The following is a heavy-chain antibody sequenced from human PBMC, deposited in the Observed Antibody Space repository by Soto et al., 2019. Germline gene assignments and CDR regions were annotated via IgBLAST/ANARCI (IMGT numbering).Heavy chain of an antibody. CDR2: IIPIFGTA. J-gene: IGHJ5*02. Sequence: SVKVSCKASGGTFSSYAISWVRQAPGQGLEWMGGIIPIFGTANYAQKFQGRVTITADESTSTAYMELSSLRSEDTAVYYCARDGPYYDFWSGSPRWFDPWDQGTLVTVSS. V-gene: IGHV1-69*13. CDR1: GGTFSSYA. CDR3: ARDGPYYDFWSGSPRWFDP. D-gene: IGHD3-3*01.